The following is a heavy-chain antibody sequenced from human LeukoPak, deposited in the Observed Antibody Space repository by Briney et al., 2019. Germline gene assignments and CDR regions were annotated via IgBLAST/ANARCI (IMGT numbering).Heavy chain of an antibody. CDR2: ISGSGGST. Sequence: PGGSLRLSCAASGFAFTNYAMSWVRQASGKGLEWVSSISGSGGSTYYTDSVKGRFTISRDNAKNTLFLQMNSLRAEDTAVYYCARGPGAFDIWGQGTMVTVSS. CDR3: ARGPGAFDI. J-gene: IGHJ3*02. D-gene: IGHD2-2*01. CDR1: GFAFTNYA. V-gene: IGHV3-23*01.